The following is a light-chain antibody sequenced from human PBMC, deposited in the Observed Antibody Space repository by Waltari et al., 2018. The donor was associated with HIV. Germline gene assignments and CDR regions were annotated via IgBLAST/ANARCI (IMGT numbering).Light chain of an antibody. CDR3: ASFTGDNSLL. CDR2: DVD. CDR1: DSDFGLYTF. V-gene: IGLV2-14*03. J-gene: IGLJ3*02. Sequence: SAVTQPASVSGLPGPSITLSCSGVDSDFGLYTFVSWYQQHPGKLPILILYDVDSRASGISARFSGSKSGHTASLNISGLRAEDEADYYCASFTGDNSLLFGGGTKVTVL.